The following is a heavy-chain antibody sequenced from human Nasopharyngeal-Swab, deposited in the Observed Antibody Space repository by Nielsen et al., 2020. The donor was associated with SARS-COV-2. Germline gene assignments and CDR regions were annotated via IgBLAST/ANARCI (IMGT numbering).Heavy chain of an antibody. D-gene: IGHD2-8*02. Sequence: GESLKISCAASGFTFSTYWMNWVRQTPGKGLEWVANIKQDGIDKRYVDSVKGRFTISRDNAKNSLYLQMNSLRAEDTAVYYCAGGTGWVFNCWGQGTLVTVSS. CDR2: IKQDGIDK. CDR1: GFTFSTYW. CDR3: AGGTGWVFNC. J-gene: IGHJ4*02. V-gene: IGHV3-7*01.